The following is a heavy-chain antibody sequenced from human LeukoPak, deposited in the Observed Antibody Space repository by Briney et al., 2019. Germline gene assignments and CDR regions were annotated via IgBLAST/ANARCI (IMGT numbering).Heavy chain of an antibody. D-gene: IGHD3-3*01. CDR2: IKQDGSEK. J-gene: IGHJ5*02. V-gene: IGHV3-7*01. Sequence: PGGSLRLSCAASGFRFSSYWMSWVRQAPGKGLEWVANIKQDGSEKSYVDSVKGRFTVSRDNAKNSLYLEMNSLRAEDTAVYYCARRGYFEFWYGYFQRLEGWLDPWGEGTLVTVSS. CDR3: ARRGYFEFWYGYFQRLEGWLDP. CDR1: GFRFSSYW.